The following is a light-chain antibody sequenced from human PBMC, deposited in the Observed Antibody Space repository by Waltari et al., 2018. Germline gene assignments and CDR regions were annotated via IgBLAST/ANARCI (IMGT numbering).Light chain of an antibody. Sequence: QSALTQPASVSGSPGPSINIPGTGTSGDVGGYDSVVWYQQPPGKAPKLVIYDVTNRPSGISDRFSGSKSGTTASLSISGLQAEDEADYFCSSWTTSDTRKVIFGGGTKLTVL. CDR3: SSWTTSDTRKVI. J-gene: IGLJ2*01. V-gene: IGLV2-14*03. CDR1: SGDVGGYDS. CDR2: DVT.